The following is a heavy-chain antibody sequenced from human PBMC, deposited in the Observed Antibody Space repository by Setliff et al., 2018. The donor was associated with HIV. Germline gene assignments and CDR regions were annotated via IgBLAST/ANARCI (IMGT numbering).Heavy chain of an antibody. CDR3: ASHLVVSTGGVFDY. CDR1: NGSLGAHF. Sequence: SETLSLTCAVYNGSLGAHFWTWIRQPPGKGLEWIGNINGNTNTNYNPSLQSRVSMSMDTSKNQFSLKLRSVTAADTALYYCASHLVVSTGGVFDYWGQGNLVTVSS. J-gene: IGHJ4*02. CDR2: INGNTNT. D-gene: IGHD4-17*01. V-gene: IGHV4-34*01.